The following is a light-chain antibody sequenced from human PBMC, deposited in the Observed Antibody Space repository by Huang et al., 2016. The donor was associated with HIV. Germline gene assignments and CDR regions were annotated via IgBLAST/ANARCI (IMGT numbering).Light chain of an antibody. CDR2: AAS. Sequence: QLTQSPSSLSMSVGVRVIITCQASQDIANSLAWYQHKPGRAPKLLISAASTLQSGVPSRFSGGSAGTYFTLIITNLQPDDFASYYCQQLHSYPITFGQGTRLDI. J-gene: IGKJ5*01. CDR1: QDIANS. V-gene: IGKV1-9*01. CDR3: QQLHSYPIT.